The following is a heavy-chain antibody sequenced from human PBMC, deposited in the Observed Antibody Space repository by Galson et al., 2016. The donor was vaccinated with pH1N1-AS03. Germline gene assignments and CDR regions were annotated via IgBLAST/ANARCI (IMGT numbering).Heavy chain of an antibody. Sequence: SLRLSCAPSGFNFRKFAMAWVRQAPGQGLEWISAISGSGETTKSADAVKGRFIVSRDIYKDTLYLQMSSLRVEDTAIYYCAKFGGGGWFLITQYDCWGQGTLVTVSS. V-gene: IGHV3-23*01. CDR1: GFNFRKFA. D-gene: IGHD4-23*01. J-gene: IGHJ4*02. CDR3: AKFGGGGWFLITQYDC. CDR2: ISGSGETT.